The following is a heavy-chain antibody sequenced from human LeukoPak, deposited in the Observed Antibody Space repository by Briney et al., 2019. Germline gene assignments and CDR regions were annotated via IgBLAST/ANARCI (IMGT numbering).Heavy chain of an antibody. D-gene: IGHD3-16*01. CDR1: GGSISSYY. CDR2: IYYSGST. V-gene: IGHV4-59*01. J-gene: IGHJ4*02. Sequence: SETLSLTCTVSGGSISSYYWSWIRQPPGKGLEWIGNIYYSGSTNYNPSLKSRVTISVDTSKNQFSLRLSSVTAADTAVYYCARGGVLKSVDYWGQGTLVAVSS. CDR3: ARGGVLKSVDY.